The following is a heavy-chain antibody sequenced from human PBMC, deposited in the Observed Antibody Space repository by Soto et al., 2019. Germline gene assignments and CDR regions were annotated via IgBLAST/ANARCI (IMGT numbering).Heavy chain of an antibody. CDR1: GGSISGSSDY. CDR2: IFYSGST. CDR3: ATDSSYYYDSSAYYSNWFDP. J-gene: IGHJ5*02. Sequence: SETLSLTCTVSGGSISGSSDYWGWIRQPPGKGLEWIGSIFYSGSTYYNPSLKSRVAISVDKSKNKFSLKLTSVTAADTSVYYCATDSSYYYDSSAYYSNWFDPWGQGMLVT. V-gene: IGHV4-39*01. D-gene: IGHD3-22*01.